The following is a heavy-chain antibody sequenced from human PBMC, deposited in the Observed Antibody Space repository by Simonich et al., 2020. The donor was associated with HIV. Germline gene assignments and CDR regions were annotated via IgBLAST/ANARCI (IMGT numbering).Heavy chain of an antibody. D-gene: IGHD7-27*01. CDR1: GVSISSHY. V-gene: IGHV4-59*08. CDR3: ARLNGANWGHFDY. J-gene: IGHJ4*02. CDR2: IYYSGST. Sequence: QVQLQESGPGLVKPSETLSLTCTVSGVSISSHYWSWIRQPPGKGLEWIGYIYYSGSTNYKPSLTCRVTILVDTSKNQFSLKLSSVTATDTAVYYCARLNGANWGHFDYWGQGALVTVSS.